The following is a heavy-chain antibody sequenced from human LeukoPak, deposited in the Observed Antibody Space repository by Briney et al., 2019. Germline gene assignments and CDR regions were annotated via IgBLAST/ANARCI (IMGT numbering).Heavy chain of an antibody. CDR2: ISGSGDYT. J-gene: IGHJ4*02. CDR3: ARPDCNGPTCFTLEY. CDR1: GFTFSIYP. D-gene: IGHD2-2*02. V-gene: IGHV3-23*01. Sequence: GSLRLSCAASGFTFSIYPMNWVRQAPGKGLEWVSAISGSGDYTYYADAESVKGRFTISRDNSKNTLYLQMTSLRAEDTAVCYCARPDCNGPTCFTLEYWGQGALVTVSS.